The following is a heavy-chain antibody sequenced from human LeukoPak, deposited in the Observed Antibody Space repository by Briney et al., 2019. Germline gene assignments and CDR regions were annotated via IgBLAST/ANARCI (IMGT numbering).Heavy chain of an antibody. J-gene: IGHJ4*02. CDR2: IKQDGSEK. CDR3: ARDRGYSYGRPFDY. D-gene: IGHD5-18*01. Sequence: GGSLRLSCAASGFTFSSYWMSWVRQAPGGGLERVANIKQDGSEKYYVDSVKGRFTISRDNAKNSLYLQMNSLRAEDTAVYYCARDRGYSYGRPFDYWGQGTLVTVSS. CDR1: GFTFSSYW. V-gene: IGHV3-7*01.